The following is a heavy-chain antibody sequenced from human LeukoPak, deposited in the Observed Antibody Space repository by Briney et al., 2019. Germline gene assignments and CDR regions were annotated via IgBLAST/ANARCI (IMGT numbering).Heavy chain of an antibody. V-gene: IGHV1-46*03. CDR3: AVLTDTYYDILTGYSGGDY. J-gene: IGHJ4*02. CDR2: INPSGGST. D-gene: IGHD3-9*01. Sequence: GASVKVSCKASGYTFTSYYMHWVRQAPGQGLEWMGIINPSGGSTSYAQKFQGRVTMTRDTSTSTVYMELSSLRPEDTAVYYCAVLTDTYYDILTGYSGGDYWGQGTLVTVSS. CDR1: GYTFTSYY.